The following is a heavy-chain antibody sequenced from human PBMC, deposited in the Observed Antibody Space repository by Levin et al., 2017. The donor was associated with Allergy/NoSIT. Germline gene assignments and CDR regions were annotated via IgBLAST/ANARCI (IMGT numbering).Heavy chain of an antibody. CDR2: IYYSGST. D-gene: IGHD5-18*01. J-gene: IGHJ3*02. CDR3: ARDSPVYHSYDRDAFDI. Sequence: PSETLSLTCTVSGGSISSYYWSWIRQPPGKGLEWIGYIYYSGSTNYNPSLKSRVTISVDTSKNQFSLKLSSVTAADTAVYYCARDSPVYHSYDRDAFDIWGQGTMVTVSS. V-gene: IGHV4-59*01. CDR1: GGSISSYY.